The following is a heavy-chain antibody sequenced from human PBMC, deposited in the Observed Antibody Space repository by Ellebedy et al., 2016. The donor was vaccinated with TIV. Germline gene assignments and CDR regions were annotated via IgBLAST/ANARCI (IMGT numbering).Heavy chain of an antibody. Sequence: ASVKVSXKASGYTFSSHYMYWVRQAPGQGLEWMGIINPNDGSTSYAQKFQGRVTMTRDTSTSTVYMELSSLRSEDTAVYYCARDYPISVRGVLPGGWFDPWGQGTLVTVSS. J-gene: IGHJ5*02. D-gene: IGHD3-10*01. CDR2: INPNDGST. V-gene: IGHV1-46*01. CDR3: ARDYPISVRGVLPGGWFDP. CDR1: GYTFSSHY.